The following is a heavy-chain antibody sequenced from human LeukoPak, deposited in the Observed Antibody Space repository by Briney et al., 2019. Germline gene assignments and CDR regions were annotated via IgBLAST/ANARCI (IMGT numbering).Heavy chain of an antibody. CDR1: GGSISSGSYY. D-gene: IGHD6-13*01. V-gene: IGHV4-61*02. CDR2: IYTSGST. Sequence: SQTLSLTCTVSGGSISSGSYYWSWIRQPAGKGLEWIGRIYTSGSTNYNPSLKSRATTSVDTSKSQFSLRLSSVTAADTAVYYCAREGSNSSSWYGDWFDPWGQGTLVTVSS. CDR3: AREGSNSSSWYGDWFDP. J-gene: IGHJ5*02.